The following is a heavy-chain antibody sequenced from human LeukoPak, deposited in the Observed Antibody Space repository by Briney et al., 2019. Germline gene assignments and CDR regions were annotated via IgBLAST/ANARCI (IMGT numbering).Heavy chain of an antibody. V-gene: IGHV1-2*06. CDR2: INPNSGGT. CDR1: GYTFTDYY. J-gene: IGHJ3*02. D-gene: IGHD3-16*01. CDR3: ARSSYDYVWGTGYAFDI. Sequence: ASVKVSCKASGYTFTDYYMHCVRQAPGQGLEWMGRINPNSGGTNYAQTFQGRVTMTRDTSISTAYMELSRLRSDDTAAYYCARSSYDYVWGTGYAFDIWGQGTMVTVSS.